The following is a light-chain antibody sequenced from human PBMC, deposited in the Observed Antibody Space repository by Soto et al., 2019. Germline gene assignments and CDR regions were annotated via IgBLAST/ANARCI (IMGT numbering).Light chain of an antibody. CDR2: KIS. CDR3: SLYTSSSTYV. Sequence: QSVLTQPPSVSGSPGQSVTTSCTGTSSDVDSYNRVSWYQQPPGTAPKLIIYKISNRPSGVPDRFSGSKSGNTASLTISGLQAEDEADYYCSLYTSSSTYVFGTGTKVTVL. V-gene: IGLV2-18*01. J-gene: IGLJ1*01. CDR1: SSDVDSYNR.